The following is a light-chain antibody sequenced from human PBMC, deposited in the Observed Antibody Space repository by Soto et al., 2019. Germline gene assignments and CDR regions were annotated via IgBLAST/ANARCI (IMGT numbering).Light chain of an antibody. V-gene: IGLV2-14*01. J-gene: IGLJ1*01. CDR1: SSDVGGYNY. CDR2: EVS. CDR3: SSYTSSSTLVV. Sequence: QSVLTQPSSVSGSPGQSITISCTGTSSDVGGYNYVSWYQQHPGKAPKLMIYEVSNRPSGVSNRFSGSKSGNTASLTIFGLEAEDEADYYCSSYTSSSTLVVFGTGTKVTVL.